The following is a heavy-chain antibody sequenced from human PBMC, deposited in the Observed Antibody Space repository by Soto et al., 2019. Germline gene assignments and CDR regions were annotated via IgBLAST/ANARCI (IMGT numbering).Heavy chain of an antibody. J-gene: IGHJ6*02. CDR3: ARLGIMDSGSYYVGYYYGMDV. D-gene: IGHD1-26*01. CDR1: GFTFGSDN. CDR2: SSSSSRYI. V-gene: IGHV3-21*01. Sequence: PGGSLRLPCAASGFTFGSDNMNWVRQAPGKWLKWVSSSSSSSRYIYYADSVKGRFTISRDNAKISLYRQMNSLRAEDAGVYYCARLGIMDSGSYYVGYYYGMDVWGQGTTVAVSS.